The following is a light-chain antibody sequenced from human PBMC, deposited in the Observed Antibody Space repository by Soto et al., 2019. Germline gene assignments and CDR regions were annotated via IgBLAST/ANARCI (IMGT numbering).Light chain of an antibody. CDR3: GAWDNVLSVML. J-gene: IGLJ2*01. Sequence: QPVLTQPPSVSAAPGQNVTISCTGSLSNIEINYVSWYQHLPETAPQLLIFDNIRRPSGIPDRFSASKSGASATLDITGLQTGDEAEYYCGAWDNVLSVMLFGGGTKLTVL. CDR1: LSNIEINY. CDR2: DNI. V-gene: IGLV1-51*01.